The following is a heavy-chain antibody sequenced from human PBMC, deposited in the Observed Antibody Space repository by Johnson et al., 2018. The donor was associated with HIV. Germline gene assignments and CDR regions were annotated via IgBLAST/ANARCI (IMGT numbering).Heavy chain of an antibody. J-gene: IGHJ3*02. CDR1: GFTFSSYW. V-gene: IGHV3-66*01. CDR3: AGGCRDGYTCDAFDI. D-gene: IGHD5-24*01. CDR2: IYSGGST. Sequence: VQLVESGGGLVQPGGSLRLSCAASGFTFSSYWMHWVRQAPGTGLVWVSVIYSGGSTYYADVVKGRFTISRDNSTNTPYLQMHSLRAEDTAVYYCAGGCRDGYTCDAFDIWGQGTMVTVSS.